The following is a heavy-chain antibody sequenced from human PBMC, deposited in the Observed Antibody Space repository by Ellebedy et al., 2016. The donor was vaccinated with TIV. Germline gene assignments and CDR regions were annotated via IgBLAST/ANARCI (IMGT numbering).Heavy chain of an antibody. CDR1: GFTFSSYG. CDR3: AGSRGYNWFDP. CDR2: IWYDGSNK. Sequence: GESLKISXAASGFTFSSYGMHWVRQAPGKGLEWVAVIWYDGSNKYYADSVKGRFTISRDNSKNTLYLQMNSLRAEDTAVYYCAGSRGYNWFDPWGQGTLVTVSS. D-gene: IGHD3-10*01. V-gene: IGHV3-33*01. J-gene: IGHJ5*02.